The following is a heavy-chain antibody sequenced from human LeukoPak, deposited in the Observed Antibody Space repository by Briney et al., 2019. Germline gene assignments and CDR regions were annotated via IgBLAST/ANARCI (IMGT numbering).Heavy chain of an antibody. CDR3: AGRRDGYNRDY. J-gene: IGHJ4*02. V-gene: IGHV4-59*01. CDR2: IYYSGST. D-gene: IGHD5-24*01. CDR1: GGSISSYY. Sequence: SETLSLTCTVSGGSISSYYWSWIRQPPGEGLEWIGYIYYSGSTNYNPSLKSRVTISVDTSKNQFSLELSSVTAADTAVYYCAGRRDGYNRDYWGQGTLVTVSS.